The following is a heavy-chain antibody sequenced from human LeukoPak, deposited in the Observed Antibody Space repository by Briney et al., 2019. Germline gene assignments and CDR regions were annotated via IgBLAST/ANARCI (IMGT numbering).Heavy chain of an antibody. Sequence: GGSLRLSCAASGFTFSSYWMSWVRQAPGKGLEWVSYISSSSSTIYYADSVKGRFTISRDNAKNSLYLQMNSLRAEDTAVYYCARPRFTIFGVVSPFDYWGQGTLVTVSS. V-gene: IGHV3-48*01. J-gene: IGHJ4*02. CDR3: ARPRFTIFGVVSPFDY. D-gene: IGHD3-3*01. CDR1: GFTFSSYW. CDR2: ISSSSSTI.